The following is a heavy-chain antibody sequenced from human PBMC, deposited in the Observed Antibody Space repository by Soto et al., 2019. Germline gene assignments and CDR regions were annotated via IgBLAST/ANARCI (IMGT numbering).Heavy chain of an antibody. V-gene: IGHV3-11*04. CDR2: ISSSGSTI. D-gene: IGHD2-15*01. Sequence: GGSLRLSCAASGFTFSDYYMSWIRQAPGKGLEWVSYISSSGSTIYYADSVKGRFTISRDNAKNSLYLQMNSLRAEDTAVYYCARERGYCSGGSCYWYYYYYMDVWGKGTTVTVSS. J-gene: IGHJ6*03. CDR3: ARERGYCSGGSCYWYYYYYMDV. CDR1: GFTFSDYY.